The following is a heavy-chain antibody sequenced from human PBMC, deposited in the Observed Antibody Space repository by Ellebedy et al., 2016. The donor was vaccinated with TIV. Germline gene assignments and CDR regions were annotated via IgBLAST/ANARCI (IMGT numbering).Heavy chain of an antibody. Sequence: GESLKISCSASGFTFSSYSMDWVRQAPGQGLEWISYISNGGSIVNYADSVQGRFTISRDDAKTPLYLQMNSLRAEDTAVYHCAREAGYSSNGPFDSWGQGTLVTVSS. V-gene: IGHV3-48*04. CDR1: GFTFSSYS. CDR2: ISNGGSIV. D-gene: IGHD6-13*01. CDR3: AREAGYSSNGPFDS. J-gene: IGHJ4*02.